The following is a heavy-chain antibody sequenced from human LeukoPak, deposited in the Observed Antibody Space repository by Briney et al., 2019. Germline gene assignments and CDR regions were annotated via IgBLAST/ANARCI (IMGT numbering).Heavy chain of an antibody. CDR2: MNPNSGNT. CDR1: GYSFATHW. CDR3: ARGRGRGIAAAGSFFDY. J-gene: IGHJ4*02. Sequence: GESLKISCKGSGYSFATHWIGWVRQATGQGLEWMGWMNPNSGNTGYAQKFQGRVTMTRNTSISTAYMELSSLRSEDTAVYYCARGRGRGIAAAGSFFDYWGQGTLVTVSS. V-gene: IGHV1-8*02. D-gene: IGHD6-13*01.